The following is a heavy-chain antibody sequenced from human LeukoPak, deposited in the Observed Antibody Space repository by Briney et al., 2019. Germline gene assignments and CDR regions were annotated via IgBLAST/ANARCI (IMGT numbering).Heavy chain of an antibody. CDR1: GGSISSYS. J-gene: IGHJ4*02. CDR3: ARGQRRLQDY. Sequence: SETLSLTCTVSGGSISSYSWSWIRQPPGKGLEWIGYIYYSGSTNYNPSLKSRVTISLDTSKSQISLKLRSVTAADTAVYYCARGQRRLQDYWGQGTLVTVSS. V-gene: IGHV4-59*01. CDR2: IYYSGST.